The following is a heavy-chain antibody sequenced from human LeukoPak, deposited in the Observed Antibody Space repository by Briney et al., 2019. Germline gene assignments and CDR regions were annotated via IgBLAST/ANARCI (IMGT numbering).Heavy chain of an antibody. Sequence: GGSLRLSCAASGFNFNTYTMNWVRQAPGTGLEWVSSISSRSSYTYYSDSVKGRFTISRDNAKNSLYLQMNSLRAEDTALYYCARAGMDGRGYYQGFDYWGQGTLVTVSS. CDR1: GFNFNTYT. J-gene: IGHJ4*02. CDR3: ARAGMDGRGYYQGFDY. V-gene: IGHV3-21*01. CDR2: ISSRSSYT. D-gene: IGHD3-22*01.